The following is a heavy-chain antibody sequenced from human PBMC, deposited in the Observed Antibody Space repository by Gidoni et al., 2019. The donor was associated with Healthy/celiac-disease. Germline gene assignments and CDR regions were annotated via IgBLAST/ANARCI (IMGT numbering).Heavy chain of an antibody. CDR3: TRHAWFGESIIDY. V-gene: IGHV3-73*02. CDR1: GVTFSGSA. Sequence: VQLVESGGGVVQPGGSLKLSCAASGVTFSGSAMHWVRQASGTGLEWVGRIRSKANSYATAYAASVKGRFTISRDDSKNTAYLQMNSLKTEDTAVYYCTRHAWFGESIIDYWGQGTLVTVSS. CDR2: IRSKANSYAT. J-gene: IGHJ4*02. D-gene: IGHD3-10*01.